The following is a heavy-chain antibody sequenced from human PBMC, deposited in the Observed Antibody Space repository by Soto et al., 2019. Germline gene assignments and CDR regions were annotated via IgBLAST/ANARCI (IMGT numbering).Heavy chain of an antibody. CDR2: IIPIFGTA. CDR3: ARAREELLPEYYFDY. D-gene: IGHD1-26*01. Sequence: QVQLVQSGAEVKKPGSSVKVSCKASGGTFSSYAISWVRQAPGQGLEWMGGIIPIFGTANYAQKFQGRVTITADESTSTAYMEPSSLRSEDTAVYYCARAREELLPEYYFDYWGQGTLVTVSS. V-gene: IGHV1-69*01. CDR1: GGTFSSYA. J-gene: IGHJ4*02.